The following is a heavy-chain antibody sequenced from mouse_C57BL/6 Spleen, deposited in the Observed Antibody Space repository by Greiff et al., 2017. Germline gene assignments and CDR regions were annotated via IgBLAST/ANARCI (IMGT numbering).Heavy chain of an antibody. J-gene: IGHJ4*01. CDR3: SRALVPYYAMDY. D-gene: IGHD2-2*01. V-gene: IGHV5-4*03. CDR1: GFTFSSYA. CDR2: ISDGGSYT. Sequence: EVKLVESGGGLVKPGGSLKLSCAASGFTFSSYAMSLVRQTPEKRLEWVATISDGGSYTYYPDNGKGLVTISRDNAKNLRYLQMSHLKSEDTAMYYCSRALVPYYAMDYWGQGTSVTVSS.